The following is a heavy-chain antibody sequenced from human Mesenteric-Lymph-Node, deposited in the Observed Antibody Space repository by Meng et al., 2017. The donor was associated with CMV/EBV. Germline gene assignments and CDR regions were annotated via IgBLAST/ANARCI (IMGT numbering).Heavy chain of an antibody. CDR1: GYTFTAYY. CDR3: AREPTVVPAAIAPGDYYGMDV. CDR2: INPNSGAT. D-gene: IGHD2-2*01. J-gene: IGHJ6*02. Sequence: ASVKVSCKASGYTFTAYYIHWVRQAPGQGLQWMGWINPNSGATNYAQNFQGRVTMTRDTSISTAYMELSRLRSDDTAVYYCAREPTVVPAAIAPGDYYGMDVWGQGTTVTVSS. V-gene: IGHV1-2*02.